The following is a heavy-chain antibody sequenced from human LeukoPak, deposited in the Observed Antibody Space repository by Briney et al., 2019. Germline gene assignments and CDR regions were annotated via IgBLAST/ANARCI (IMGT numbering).Heavy chain of an antibody. CDR2: ISSSGSTI. Sequence: PGGSLRLSCAASGFTFSDYYMSWIRQAPGKGLEWVSYISSSGSTIYYADSVKGRFTISRDNAKNSLYLQMNSLRAEDTAVYYCARAIYSSTSPSRAYYYYDMDVWGQGTTVTVSS. V-gene: IGHV3-11*01. CDR3: ARAIYSSTSPSRAYYYYDMDV. J-gene: IGHJ6*02. CDR1: GFTFSDYY. D-gene: IGHD2-2*01.